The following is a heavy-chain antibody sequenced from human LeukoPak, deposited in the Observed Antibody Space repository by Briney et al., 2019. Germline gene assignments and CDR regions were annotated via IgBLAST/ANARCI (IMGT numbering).Heavy chain of an antibody. V-gene: IGHV4-4*07. CDR1: GGSINSYY. Sequence: SETLSLTCTVSGGSINSYYWSWIRQPAGKGLEWIGRIYTSGRTNYNPSLKSRVTMSVDTSQNQFSLKLSSVTAADTAVYCCAREPSGASFDIWGQGTMVTVSS. CDR2: IYTSGRT. J-gene: IGHJ3*02. CDR3: AREPSGASFDI. D-gene: IGHD1-26*01.